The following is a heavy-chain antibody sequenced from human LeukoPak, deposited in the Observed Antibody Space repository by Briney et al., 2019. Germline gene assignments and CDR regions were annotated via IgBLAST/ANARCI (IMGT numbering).Heavy chain of an antibody. Sequence: GGSLRLSCAASGFTVSSNYMSWVRQAPGKGLEWVSVLYSGGNTYYADSVQDRFTISRDNSRNTLYLQMNSLRVEDTAVYYCATEGFRGVLFHIWGQGTVVTVSS. V-gene: IGHV3-66*01. J-gene: IGHJ3*02. CDR2: LYSGGNT. CDR1: GFTVSSNY. D-gene: IGHD3-10*01. CDR3: ATEGFRGVLFHI.